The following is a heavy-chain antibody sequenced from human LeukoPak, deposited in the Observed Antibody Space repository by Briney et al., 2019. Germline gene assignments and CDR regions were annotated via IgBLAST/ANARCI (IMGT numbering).Heavy chain of an antibody. V-gene: IGHV3-23*01. CDR3: AKGGVEWELLGWFDP. CDR2: ISGSGDST. J-gene: IGHJ5*02. Sequence: GGSLRLSCAASGFTFSSYAMSWVRQAPGKGLEWVSAISGSGDSTYYADSVKGRFPISRDNSKNTLYLHMNSLRAEDTAVYYCAKGGVEWELLGWFDPWGQGTLVTVSS. D-gene: IGHD1-26*01. CDR1: GFTFSSYA.